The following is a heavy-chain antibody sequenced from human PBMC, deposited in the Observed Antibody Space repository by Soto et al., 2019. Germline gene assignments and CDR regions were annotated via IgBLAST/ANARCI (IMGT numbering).Heavy chain of an antibody. D-gene: IGHD3-3*01. CDR3: AHRVLRTVFGLVTTTAIYFDF. CDR1: GFSLTTSGVG. V-gene: IGHV2-5*02. CDR2: IYWDDDK. Sequence: QITLNESGPTQVKPRQTLTLTCTFSGFSLTTSGVGVGWIRPSPGKAPEWLALIYWDDDKRYSPSLKSRLTITKDTSKNPVVLTMADLDPADTATYYCAHRVLRTVFGLVTTTAIYFDFWGQGTPVAVSS. J-gene: IGHJ4*02.